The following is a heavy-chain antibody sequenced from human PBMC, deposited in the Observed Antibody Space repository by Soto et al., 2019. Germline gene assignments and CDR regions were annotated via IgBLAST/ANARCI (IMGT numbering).Heavy chain of an antibody. V-gene: IGHV3-30*04. D-gene: IGHD5-12*01. CDR2: ISYDGSNK. CDR3: ARERSPVAYFDY. J-gene: IGHJ4*02. CDR1: GFTFSSYA. Sequence: QVQLVESGGGVVQPGRSLRLSCAASGFTFSSYAMHWVRQAPGKGLEWVVVISYDGSNKYYADSVKGRFTISRDISKTTLYLQMNSLRDDDAAVYYCARERSPVAYFDYWGQGTLVTVSS.